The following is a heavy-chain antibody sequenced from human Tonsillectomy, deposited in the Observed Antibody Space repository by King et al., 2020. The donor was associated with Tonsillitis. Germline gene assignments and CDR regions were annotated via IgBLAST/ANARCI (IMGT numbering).Heavy chain of an antibody. Sequence: HVQLVESGGGVVQPGGSLRLSCAASGFTFSRFGMHWVRQAPGKGLEWVAFIRYDGSSKLYADSVKGRFTISRDNSKNTLYLQMNSLRAEDTAVYYCAKIVPAAYFYFDYWGQGTLVTVSS. V-gene: IGHV3-30*02. CDR1: GFTFSRFG. J-gene: IGHJ4*02. CDR2: IRYDGSSK. CDR3: AKIVPAAYFYFDY. D-gene: IGHD2-2*01.